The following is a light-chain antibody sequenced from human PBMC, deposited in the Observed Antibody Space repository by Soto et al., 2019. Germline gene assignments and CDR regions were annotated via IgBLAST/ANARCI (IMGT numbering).Light chain of an antibody. Sequence: QSVLTQPPSASGTPGQRVTISCSGSSSNIGSNTVNWYQQLPGTAPKLLIYSNNQRPSGVLDRFSGSKSGTSASVAISGLQSEDEADYYCAAWDDSLNGVVFGGGTQLTVL. J-gene: IGLJ2*01. CDR2: SNN. V-gene: IGLV1-44*01. CDR3: AAWDDSLNGVV. CDR1: SSNIGSNT.